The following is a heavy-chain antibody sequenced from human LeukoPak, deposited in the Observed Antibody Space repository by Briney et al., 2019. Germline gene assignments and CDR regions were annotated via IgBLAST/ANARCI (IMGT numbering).Heavy chain of an antibody. D-gene: IGHD3-3*01. V-gene: IGHV7-4-1*02. J-gene: IGHJ6*02. CDR3: ARDLSSHPYYDFWSGYFRGAYGMDV. CDR2: INTNTGNP. CDR1: GYTFTSYA. Sequence: ASVKVSCKASGYTFTSYAMNWVRQAPGQGLEWMGWINTNTGNPMYAQGFTGRFVFSLDTSVSTAYLQISSLKAEDTAVYYCARDLSSHPYYDFWSGYFRGAYGMDVWGQGTTVTVSS.